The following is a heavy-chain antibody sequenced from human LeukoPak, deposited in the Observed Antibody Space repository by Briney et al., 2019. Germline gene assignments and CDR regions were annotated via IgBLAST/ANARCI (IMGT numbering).Heavy chain of an antibody. Sequence: SETLSLTCTLSGGSISSADYYWSWIRQPPGKGLEWIGYIYYSGSTYYNPSLKSRVTISVDTSKNQFSLKLSSVTAADTAVYYCARQPGKYGSGSYPYYYYGMDVWGQGTTVTVSS. D-gene: IGHD3-10*01. CDR2: IYYSGST. J-gene: IGHJ6*02. CDR1: GGSISSADYY. V-gene: IGHV4-30-4*01. CDR3: ARQPGKYGSGSYPYYYYGMDV.